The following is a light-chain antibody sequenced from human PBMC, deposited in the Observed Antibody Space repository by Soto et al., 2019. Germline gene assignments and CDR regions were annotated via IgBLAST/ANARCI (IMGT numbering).Light chain of an antibody. CDR3: QQYHIYPGT. V-gene: IGKV1-5*01. CDR2: DAS. Sequence: DIQMTQSPSTLSASVGDRVTITCRANQSISNWLAWYQQKPGKAPKLLIFDASNLQGGVPSSFSGSGSGTEFTLTISSLQPDDFATYFCQQYHIYPGTFGQGTKVEI. J-gene: IGKJ1*01. CDR1: QSISNW.